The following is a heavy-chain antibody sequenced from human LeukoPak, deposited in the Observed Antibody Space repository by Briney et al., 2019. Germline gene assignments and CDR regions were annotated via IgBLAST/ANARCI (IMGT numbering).Heavy chain of an antibody. J-gene: IGHJ4*02. D-gene: IGHD3-10*01. Sequence: GGSLRLSCAASGFTFSSYWMSWVRQAPGTGLEWVANLEPDGSQKYCVDSVKGRFTVSRDNAKNSLYLQMDSLRAQDTAVYYCAKPPPSYYGSGDSGYWGQGTLVTVSS. CDR2: LEPDGSQK. V-gene: IGHV3-7*05. CDR1: GFTFSSYW. CDR3: AKPPPSYYGSGDSGY.